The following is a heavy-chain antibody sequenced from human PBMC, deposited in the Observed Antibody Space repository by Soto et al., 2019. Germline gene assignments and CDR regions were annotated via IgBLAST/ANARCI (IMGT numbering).Heavy chain of an antibody. D-gene: IGHD4-17*01. CDR1: GFSLSTSGVG. CDR2: IYWDDDK. Sequence: QITLKESGPTLVKPTQTLTLTCTFSGFSLSTSGVGVGWIRQPPGKALEWLALIYWDDDKRYSPSLKSRLTIPKDTSKNQVVLTMTTMDPVDTATYYCAHRGYGDYVSGFDPWGQGTLVTVSS. J-gene: IGHJ5*02. V-gene: IGHV2-5*02. CDR3: AHRGYGDYVSGFDP.